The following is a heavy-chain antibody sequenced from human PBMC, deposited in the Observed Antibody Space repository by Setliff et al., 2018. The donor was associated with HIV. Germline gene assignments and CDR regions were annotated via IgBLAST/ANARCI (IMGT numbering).Heavy chain of an antibody. CDR1: GYSISNGFY. V-gene: IGHV4-38-2*02. Sequence: SETLSLTCIVSGYSISNGFYWGWVRQPPGKGPEWIGSVSHSGSSDYSPSLESRASISIDISKNQFSLNLTSVTATDTAFYYCVRLLGKDWGRGKMVTAPQ. CDR2: VSHSGSS. J-gene: IGHJ4*02. D-gene: IGHD7-27*01. CDR3: VRLLGKD.